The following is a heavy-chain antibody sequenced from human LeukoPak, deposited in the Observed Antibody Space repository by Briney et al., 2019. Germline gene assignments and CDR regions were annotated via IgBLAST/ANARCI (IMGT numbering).Heavy chain of an antibody. CDR2: INPSGGTT. J-gene: IGHJ5*02. CDR1: GYTFTTYY. V-gene: IGHV1-46*01. CDR3: ARDDSGYYYDSSGHNWFDP. D-gene: IGHD3-22*01. Sequence: GASVKVSCKASGYTFTTYYIYWVRQAPGQGLEWMGMINPSGGTTSYAQNFQGRVTMTRDTSTSTAYMELSSLRSEDTAVYYCARDDSGYYYDSSGHNWFDPWGQGTLVTVSS.